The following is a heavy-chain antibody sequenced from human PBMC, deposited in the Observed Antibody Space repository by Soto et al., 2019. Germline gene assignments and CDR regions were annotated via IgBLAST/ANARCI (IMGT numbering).Heavy chain of an antibody. CDR3: AREDGYNYSPYYYYYYGMDV. CDR2: ISSSGRTI. Sequence: QVQLVESGGGLVKPGGSLRLSCAASGFTFSDCYMSWIRQAPGKGLEWVSYISSSGRTIYYADSVKGRFTISRDNAKNSLYLQMNSLRAEDTAVYYCAREDGYNYSPYYYYYYGMDVWGQGTTVTVSS. J-gene: IGHJ6*02. D-gene: IGHD5-12*01. V-gene: IGHV3-11*01. CDR1: GFTFSDCY.